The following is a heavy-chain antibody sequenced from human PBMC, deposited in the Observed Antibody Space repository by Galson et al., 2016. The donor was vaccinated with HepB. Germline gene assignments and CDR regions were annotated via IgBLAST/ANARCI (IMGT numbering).Heavy chain of an antibody. J-gene: IGHJ4*02. CDR2: INTDGSET. CDR3: ARFSGRAAAGTEYYFDY. D-gene: IGHD3-10*01. Sequence: SLRLSCAASGFTFNSYWMHWVRQAPGKGLVWVSRINTDGSETNYADSVKGRFTISRDNAKNTLYPQMNSLRAEDTAVYYCARFSGRAAAGTEYYFDYWGQGTLVTVSS. V-gene: IGHV3-74*01. CDR1: GFTFNSYW.